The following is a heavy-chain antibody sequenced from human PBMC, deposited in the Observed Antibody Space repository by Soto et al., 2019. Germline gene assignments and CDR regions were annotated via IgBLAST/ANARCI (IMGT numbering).Heavy chain of an antibody. J-gene: IGHJ4*02. CDR1: GGSNSSSSYY. D-gene: IGHD2-15*01. Sequence: QLQLQESGPGLVKPSETLSLTCTVSGGSNSSSSYYWGWIRQPPGKGLEWIGSIYYSGSTYYNPSLKSRVTISVDTSKNQFSLKLSSVTAADTAVYYCARHTPAISISDHWGQGTLVTVSS. CDR3: ARHTPAISISDH. CDR2: IYYSGST. V-gene: IGHV4-39*01.